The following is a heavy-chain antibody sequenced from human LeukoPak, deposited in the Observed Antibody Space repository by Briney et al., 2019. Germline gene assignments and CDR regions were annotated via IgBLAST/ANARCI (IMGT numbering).Heavy chain of an antibody. CDR1: GFTFSSYG. CDR2: IRYDGSNK. Sequence: GGSLRLSCAASGFTFSSYGMHWVRQAPGKGLEWVAFIRYDGSNKYYADSVKGRFTISRDNSKNTLYLRMNSLRAEDTAVYYCVRGYYAGRGHHFEYWGQGTLVTVSS. CDR3: VRGYYAGRGHHFEY. V-gene: IGHV3-30*02. J-gene: IGHJ4*02. D-gene: IGHD3-22*01.